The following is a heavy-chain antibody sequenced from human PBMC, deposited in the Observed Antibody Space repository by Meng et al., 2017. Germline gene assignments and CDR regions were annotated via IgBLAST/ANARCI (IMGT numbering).Heavy chain of an antibody. V-gene: IGHV3-23*01. CDR3: AKCRSISGSYFELGY. CDR2: ISGSGGST. Sequence: GESLKISCAASGFTFSSYAMSWVRQAPGKGLEWVSAISGSGGSTYYADSVKGRFTISRDNSKNTLYLQMNSLRAEDTAVYYCAKCRSISGSYFELGYWGQGTLVTVSS. CDR1: GFTFSSYA. J-gene: IGHJ4*02. D-gene: IGHD1-26*01.